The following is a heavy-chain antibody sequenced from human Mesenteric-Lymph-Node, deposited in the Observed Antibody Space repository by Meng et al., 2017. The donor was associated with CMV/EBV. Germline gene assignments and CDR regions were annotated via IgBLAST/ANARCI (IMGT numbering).Heavy chain of an antibody. D-gene: IGHD3-3*01. CDR3: ARADYDSY. V-gene: IGHV3-30*04. Sequence: GGSLRLSCAASGFTFSSYAMHWVRQAPGKGLEWVAVISYDGSNKYYADSVKGRFTISRDNAKNTLYLQMNNLRAEDTAVYYCARADYDSYWGQGTLVTVSS. CDR1: GFTFSSYA. CDR2: ISYDGSNK. J-gene: IGHJ4*02.